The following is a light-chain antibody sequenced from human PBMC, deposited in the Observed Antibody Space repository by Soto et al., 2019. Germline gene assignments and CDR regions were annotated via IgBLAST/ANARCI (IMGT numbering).Light chain of an antibody. Sequence: DIQMTQSPSSLSASVGDRVTITCRASQNIDRHLHCYQQRPGKAPNLLISHASSLQSGVPSRFSGSGSGTDFTLTISSLQREDFATYYCQQSHITQYSFGQGTTLEIK. CDR2: HAS. V-gene: IGKV1-39*01. J-gene: IGKJ2*03. CDR1: QNIDRH. CDR3: QQSHITQYS.